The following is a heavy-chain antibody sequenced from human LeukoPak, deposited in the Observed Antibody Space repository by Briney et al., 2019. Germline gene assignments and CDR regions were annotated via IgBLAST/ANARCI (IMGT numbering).Heavy chain of an antibody. CDR3: ARSSSYYYYYMDV. J-gene: IGHJ6*03. CDR2: IYYSGST. CDR1: GGSISSSSYY. V-gene: IGHV4-39*07. D-gene: IGHD6-19*01. Sequence: SETLSLTCAVSGGSISSSSYYWGWIRQPPGKGLEWIGSIYYSGSTYYNPSLKSRVTISVDTSKNQFSLKLSSVTAADTAMYYCARSSSYYYYYMDVWGKGTTVTVSS.